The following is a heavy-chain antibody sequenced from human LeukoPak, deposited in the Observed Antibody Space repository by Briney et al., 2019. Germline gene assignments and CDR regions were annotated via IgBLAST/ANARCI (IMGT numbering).Heavy chain of an antibody. Sequence: PGGSLRLSCAASGFTFSSYGMHWVRQAPGKGLEWVAFIRYDGSNKYYADSVKGRFTISRDNSKNTLYLQMNSLRAEDTAVYYCAKLDHYYDSSGCFDYWGQGTLVTVSS. CDR3: AKLDHYYDSSGCFDY. CDR2: IRYDGSNK. J-gene: IGHJ4*02. CDR1: GFTFSSYG. V-gene: IGHV3-30*02. D-gene: IGHD3-22*01.